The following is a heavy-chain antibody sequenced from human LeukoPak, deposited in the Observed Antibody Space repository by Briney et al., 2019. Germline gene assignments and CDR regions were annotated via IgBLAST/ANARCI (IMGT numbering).Heavy chain of an antibody. CDR3: AKKGYYDGSGYYMYYFDH. J-gene: IGHJ4*02. V-gene: IGHV3-23*01. D-gene: IGHD3-22*01. CDR1: GFTFSIYA. CDR2: ISGSGGTA. Sequence: GGSLKLSCAASGFTFSIYAMSWVRQAPGKGLEWVSAISGSGGTAYYADSVKGRFTISRDNSKNTLYLQMNSLRAEDTAVYYCAKKGYYDGSGYYMYYFDHWGQGTLVTVSS.